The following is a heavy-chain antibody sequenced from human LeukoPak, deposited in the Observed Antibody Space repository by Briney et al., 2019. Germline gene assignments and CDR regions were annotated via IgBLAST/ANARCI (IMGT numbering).Heavy chain of an antibody. V-gene: IGHV3-23*01. CDR1: GVTFSSYA. D-gene: IGHD3-10*01. Sequence: GGSLRLSCAASGVTFSSYAMSWVRQAPGKGLEWVSAISGSGSSTYYADSVKGRFTISRDNSKNTLYLQMNSLRAEDTAVYYCTKALGSGSYYKLDYWGQGTLVTVSS. CDR3: TKALGSGSYYKLDY. CDR2: ISGSGSST. J-gene: IGHJ4*02.